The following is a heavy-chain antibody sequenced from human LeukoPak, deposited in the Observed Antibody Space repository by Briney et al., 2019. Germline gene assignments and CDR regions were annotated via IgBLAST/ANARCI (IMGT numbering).Heavy chain of an antibody. J-gene: IGHJ4*02. Sequence: SETLSLTCIVSGGSISSYYLSWIRQPPGKGLEWIGYIYYSGSTNYNPSLKSRVTISADTSKNKFSLRLSSVAAADTAVYYCARYIAAAGPYYFDYWGQGTLVTVSS. CDR1: GGSISSYY. CDR3: ARYIAAAGPYYFDY. D-gene: IGHD6-13*01. CDR2: IYYSGST. V-gene: IGHV4-59*08.